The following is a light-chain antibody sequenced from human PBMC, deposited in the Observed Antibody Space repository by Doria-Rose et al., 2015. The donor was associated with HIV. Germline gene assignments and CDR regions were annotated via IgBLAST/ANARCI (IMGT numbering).Light chain of an antibody. V-gene: IGKV3-20*01. Sequence: TQSPGTLSLSPGERATLSCRASQSFSSTYLAWYQQKPGQAPSLVIYDGSTRATGIPDGFSASGPGTDFTLTINRLEPEDFALYYCHQYGTSWTFGQGTKVEI. J-gene: IGKJ1*01. CDR2: DGS. CDR1: QSFSSTY. CDR3: HQYGTSWT.